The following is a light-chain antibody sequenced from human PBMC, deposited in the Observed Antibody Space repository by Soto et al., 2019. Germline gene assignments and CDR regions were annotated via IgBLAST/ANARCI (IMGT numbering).Light chain of an antibody. V-gene: IGKV3-20*01. CDR2: GAS. CDR3: QEFSSSTCT. J-gene: IGKJ1*01. Sequence: EIVLTQSPGTLSLSPGDRATLSCRASQSFGSSYFASYQKKPGQAPRLLIFGASTRATGIPDRFSGSGSRTDFTLPISRLEPQHFTVYYCQEFSSSTCTFGQGTKVEIK. CDR1: QSFGSSY.